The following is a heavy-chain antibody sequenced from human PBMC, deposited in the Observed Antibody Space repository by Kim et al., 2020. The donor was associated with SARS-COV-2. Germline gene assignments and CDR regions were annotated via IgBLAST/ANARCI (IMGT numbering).Heavy chain of an antibody. Sequence: GGSLRLSCVASGFTFSTYAMHWVRQAPGKGLEWVAVVWYDGSKKYYADSVKGRFTISRDNSKSTLYLQMNSLRAEDTAVYYCAKDRDTTMGEWFDPWGQGTLVTVSS. V-gene: IGHV3-33*06. D-gene: IGHD5-18*01. CDR1: GFTFSTYA. CDR2: VWYDGSKK. CDR3: AKDRDTTMGEWFDP. J-gene: IGHJ5*02.